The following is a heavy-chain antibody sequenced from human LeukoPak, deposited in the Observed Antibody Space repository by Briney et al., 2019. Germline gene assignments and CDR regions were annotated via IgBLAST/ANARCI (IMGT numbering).Heavy chain of an antibody. V-gene: IGHV3-15*01. D-gene: IGHD6-13*01. CDR2: IKSKTGGGTT. Sequence: GGSLRLSSAASGFTCSNAWMSWVRQAPGKGLEWVGRIKSKTGGGTTDYAAPVKGRFTISRDNAKNSLYLQMNSLRAEDTAVYYCARDKGPQQLAHDYWGQGTLVTVSS. CDR3: ARDKGPQQLAHDY. J-gene: IGHJ4*02. CDR1: GFTCSNAW.